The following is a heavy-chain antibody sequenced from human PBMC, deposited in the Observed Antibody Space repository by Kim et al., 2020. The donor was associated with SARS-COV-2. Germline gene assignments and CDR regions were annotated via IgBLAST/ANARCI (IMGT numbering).Heavy chain of an antibody. CDR2: IYYSGST. Sequence: SETLSLTCTVSGGSISSYYWSWIRQPPGKGLEWIGYIYYSGSTNYNPSLKSRVTISVDTSKNQFSLRLTYVTAADTAVYYCARDRYGSGSYFVLDVWGQG. CDR1: GGSISSYY. J-gene: IGHJ6*02. V-gene: IGHV4-59*01. D-gene: IGHD3-10*01. CDR3: ARDRYGSGSYFVLDV.